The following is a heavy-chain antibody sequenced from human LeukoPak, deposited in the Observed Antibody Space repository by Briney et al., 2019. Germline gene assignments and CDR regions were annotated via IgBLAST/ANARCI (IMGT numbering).Heavy chain of an antibody. Sequence: GGSLRLSCAASGFTFSSYAMSWVRQAPGKGLERVSAISGSGGSTYYADSVKGRFTISRDNSKNTLYLQMNSLRAEDTAVYYCAKNEWLFRGFDPWGQGTLVTVSS. CDR3: AKNEWLFRGFDP. D-gene: IGHD3-3*01. CDR2: ISGSGGST. CDR1: GFTFSSYA. J-gene: IGHJ5*02. V-gene: IGHV3-23*01.